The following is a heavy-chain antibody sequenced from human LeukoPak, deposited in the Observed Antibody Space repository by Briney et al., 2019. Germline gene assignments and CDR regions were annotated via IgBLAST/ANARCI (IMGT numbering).Heavy chain of an antibody. D-gene: IGHD6-19*01. Sequence: PGGSLRLSCAASGFSFSDYWMNWVRQAPGKGLEWVAFIRFDGSDKYHADSVKGRFTISRDNSKNTVYLQMNSLRVEDTALYYCAKIGAVAGHFDYWGQGTLVTVSS. CDR1: GFSFSDYW. CDR3: AKIGAVAGHFDY. J-gene: IGHJ4*02. CDR2: IRFDGSDK. V-gene: IGHV3-30*02.